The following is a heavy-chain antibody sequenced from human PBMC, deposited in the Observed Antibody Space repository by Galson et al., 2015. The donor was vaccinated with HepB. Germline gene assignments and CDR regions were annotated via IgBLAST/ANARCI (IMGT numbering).Heavy chain of an antibody. D-gene: IGHD6-13*01. V-gene: IGHV1-69*04. J-gene: IGHJ1*01. Sequence: SVKVSCKASGGTFSSYAISWVRQAPGQGLEWMGRIIPILGIANYAQKFQGRVTITADKSTSTAYMELSSLRSEDTAVYYCARGLKKPDRRGTSHSYSSSWYDVGLAEYFQHWGQGTLVTVSS. CDR2: IIPILGIA. CDR3: ARGLKKPDRRGTSHSYSSSWYDVGLAEYFQH. CDR1: GGTFSSYA.